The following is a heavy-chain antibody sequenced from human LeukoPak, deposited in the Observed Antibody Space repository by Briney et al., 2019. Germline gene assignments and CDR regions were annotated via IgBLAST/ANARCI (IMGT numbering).Heavy chain of an antibody. CDR1: GYSFTSYW. CDR2: IYPGDSDT. J-gene: IGHJ2*01. CDR3: VRRLGVPSGYFDL. Sequence: GESLKISCKVSGYSFTSYWLGWVRQMPGKGLEWMGIIYPGDSDTRFSPSFQGQVTISADKSISTAYLQWSSLKASDTAMYYCVRRLGVPSGYFDLWGRGTLVTVSS. V-gene: IGHV5-51*01. D-gene: IGHD3-10*01.